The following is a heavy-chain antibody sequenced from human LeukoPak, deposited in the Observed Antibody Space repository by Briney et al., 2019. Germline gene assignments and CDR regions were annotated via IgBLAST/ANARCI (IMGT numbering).Heavy chain of an antibody. Sequence: KPSETLSLTSAVSGGSISSGGYSWSWIRQPPGKGLEWIGYIYHSGSTYYNPSLRSRVTISVDRSKNQFSLKLSSVTAADTAVYYCARGTHTVTTYFDYWGQGTLVTVSS. CDR3: ARGTHTVTTYFDY. V-gene: IGHV4-30-2*01. D-gene: IGHD4-11*01. J-gene: IGHJ4*02. CDR2: IYHSGST. CDR1: GGSISSGGYS.